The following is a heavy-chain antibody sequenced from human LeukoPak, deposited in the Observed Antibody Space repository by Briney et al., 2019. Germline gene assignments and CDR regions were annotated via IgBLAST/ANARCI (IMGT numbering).Heavy chain of an antibody. CDR3: ARSTAASYGYFDC. Sequence: SETLSLTCTVSGGSINSNNYYWGWIRQPPGKGLEWIGSIYNSGSTYYNPSLKSRVTISVDTSRTHFSLNLSSVTAADTAVYYCARSTAASYGYFDCWGQGTLVTVSS. CDR1: GGSINSNNYY. CDR2: IYNSGST. J-gene: IGHJ4*02. V-gene: IGHV4-39*02. D-gene: IGHD1-1*01.